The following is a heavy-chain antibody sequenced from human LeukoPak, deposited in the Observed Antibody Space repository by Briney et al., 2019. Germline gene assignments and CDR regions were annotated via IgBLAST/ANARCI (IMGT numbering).Heavy chain of an antibody. D-gene: IGHD3-22*01. CDR1: GGSISSGSYY. CDR2: IYTSGST. CDR3: ARDTYYYDSSGYYLFDY. V-gene: IGHV4-61*02. Sequence: SETLSLTCTVSGGSISSGSYYWSWIRQPAGKGLEWIGRIYTSGSTNYNPSLKSRVTMSVDTSKNQFPLKLSSVTAADTAVYYCARDTYYYDSSGYYLFDYWGQGTLVTVSS. J-gene: IGHJ4*02.